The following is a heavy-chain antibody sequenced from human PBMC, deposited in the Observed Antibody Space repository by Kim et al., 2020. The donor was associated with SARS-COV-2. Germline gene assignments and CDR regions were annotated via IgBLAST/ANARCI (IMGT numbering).Heavy chain of an antibody. CDR1: GFSISDSA. V-gene: IGHV3-73*01. CDR3: VRLGPFVDRQSD. J-gene: IGHJ1*01. Sequence: GGSLRLSCAASGFSISDSAIHWVCQASGKGLEWVGRIRRKANGYATAYAASVKCSFTISRDDSENTAYLQMNSLKSEDTAVYYCVRLGPFVDRQSDWGQG. D-gene: IGHD5-12*01. CDR2: IRRKANGYAT.